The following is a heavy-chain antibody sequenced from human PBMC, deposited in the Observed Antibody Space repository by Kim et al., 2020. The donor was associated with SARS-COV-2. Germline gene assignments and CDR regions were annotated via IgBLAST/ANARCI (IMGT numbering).Heavy chain of an antibody. D-gene: IGHD2-2*01. Sequence: GGSLRLSCAASGFTLSSYWMNWVRQAPGKGLEWVASINQDGREKYHVDSVTGRFSIARDNAQNSLYLQMNSLTAEDTAVYYCARAHEVPRLLFAYWGQGILVTV. CDR2: INQDGREK. J-gene: IGHJ4*02. CDR1: GFTLSSYW. V-gene: IGHV3-7*01. CDR3: ARAHEVPRLLFAY.